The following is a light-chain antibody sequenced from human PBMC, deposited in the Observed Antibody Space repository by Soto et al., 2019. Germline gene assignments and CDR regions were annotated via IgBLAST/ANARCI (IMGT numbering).Light chain of an antibody. CDR2: DAS. V-gene: IGKV1-33*01. CDR1: EDISSY. J-gene: IGKJ4*01. Sequence: DIQMTQSPSSLSASVGDRVTIACQASEDISSYLNWYQRKPGKAPKLLIYDASKLETGVPPRFSGSGSGTYFTFTIRSLQPEDIATYYCQQYDNLPRLTFGGGTKVEIK. CDR3: QQYDNLPRLT.